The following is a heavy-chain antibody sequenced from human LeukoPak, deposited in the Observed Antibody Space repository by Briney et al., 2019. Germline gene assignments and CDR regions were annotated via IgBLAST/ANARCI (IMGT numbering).Heavy chain of an antibody. J-gene: IGHJ5*02. D-gene: IGHD6-19*01. CDR2: ISGSGGST. V-gene: IGHV3-23*01. Sequence: GGSLRLSCAASGFTFSSYAMSWVRQAPGKGLEWVSAISGSGGSTYYADSVKGRFTISRDNSKNTLYLQMNSLRAETRALIYFRKYRRIEVAGLNWLDPWGQGTLVTVSS. CDR3: RKYRRIEVAGLNWLDP. CDR1: GFTFSSYA.